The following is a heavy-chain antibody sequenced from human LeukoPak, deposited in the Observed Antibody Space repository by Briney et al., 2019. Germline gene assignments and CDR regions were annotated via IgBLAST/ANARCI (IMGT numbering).Heavy chain of an antibody. CDR1: GYTFTSYG. Sequence: ASVKVSCKASGYTFTSYGISWVRQAPGQGLEWMGWISAYNGNTNYAQKLQGRVTMTTDTSTSTAYMELRSLRSDDTAVYYCARVLPDYDFWSGYYWSMKNNYYYYMDVWGKGTTATVSS. CDR2: ISAYNGNT. CDR3: ARVLPDYDFWSGYYWSMKNNYYYYMDV. V-gene: IGHV1-18*01. D-gene: IGHD3-3*01. J-gene: IGHJ6*03.